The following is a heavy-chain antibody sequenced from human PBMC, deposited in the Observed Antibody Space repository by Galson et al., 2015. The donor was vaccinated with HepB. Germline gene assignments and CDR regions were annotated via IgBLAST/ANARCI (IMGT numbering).Heavy chain of an antibody. Sequence: LRLSCAASGFTFSSYAMSWVRQAPGKGLEWVSAISGSGGSTYYADSVKGRFTISRDNSKNTLYLQMNSLRAEGTAVYYCAKDRFTTTVTYSDYWGQGTLVTVSS. CDR3: AKDRFTTTVTYSDY. V-gene: IGHV3-23*01. CDR1: GFTFSSYA. J-gene: IGHJ4*02. CDR2: ISGSGGST. D-gene: IGHD4-17*01.